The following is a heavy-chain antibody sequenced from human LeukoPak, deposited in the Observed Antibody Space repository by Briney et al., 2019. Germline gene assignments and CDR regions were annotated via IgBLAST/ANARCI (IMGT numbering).Heavy chain of an antibody. V-gene: IGHV3-30*18. CDR1: GFTFSSYG. J-gene: IGHJ4*02. CDR2: ISYDGSNK. Sequence: GGSLRLSCAASGFTFSSYGMHWVRQAPGKGLEWAAVISYDGSNKYYADSVKGRFTISRDNSKNTLYLQMNSLRAEDTAVYYCAKDFGCSSTSCYPYFDYWGQGTLVTVSS. CDR3: AKDFGCSSTSCYPYFDY. D-gene: IGHD2-2*01.